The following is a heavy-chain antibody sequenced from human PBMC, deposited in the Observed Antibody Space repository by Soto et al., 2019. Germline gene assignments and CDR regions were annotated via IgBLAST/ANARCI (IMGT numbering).Heavy chain of an antibody. D-gene: IGHD1-1*01. J-gene: IGHJ4*02. CDR3: ARDRSTHDY. CDR1: GYTFTDYG. Sequence: QGQLVQSGVEVKKPGASVKVSCKASGYTFTDYGISWVRQAPGQALEWMGWINAYSGNTNYAQNLQDRVTMTTDTSTSTAYMELRSLRSDDTAVYYCARDRSTHDYWGQGTLIAVSS. V-gene: IGHV1-18*01. CDR2: INAYSGNT.